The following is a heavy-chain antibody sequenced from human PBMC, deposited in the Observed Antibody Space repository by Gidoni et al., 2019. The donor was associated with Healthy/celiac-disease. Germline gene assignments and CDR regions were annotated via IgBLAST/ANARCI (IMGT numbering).Heavy chain of an antibody. CDR3: AREEYYDSSGPTYFDY. CDR2: ISSSGSTI. V-gene: IGHV3-48*03. D-gene: IGHD3-22*01. J-gene: IGHJ4*02. Sequence: EVQLVESGGGLVQPGGSLRLSCAASGFTFSSYEMNWVRQAPGKGLEWVSYISSSGSTIYYADSVKGRFTISRDNAKNSLYLQMNSLRAEDTAVYYCAREEYYDSSGPTYFDYWGQGTLVTVSS. CDR1: GFTFSSYE.